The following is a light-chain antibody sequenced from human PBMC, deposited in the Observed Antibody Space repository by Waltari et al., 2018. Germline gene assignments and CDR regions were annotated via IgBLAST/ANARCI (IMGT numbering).Light chain of an antibody. CDR3: QQYYNTPPT. V-gene: IGKV4-1*01. CDR1: QSFSDHVNNKNF. J-gene: IGKJ1*01. Sequence: DIVMTQSPDSLTVSPGERATINCRSSQSFSDHVNNKNFLAWYRQKPGQPPTLLISWASTREFGVPDRFSGSGSGTEFTLTISSLQAEDVAVYYCQQYYNTPPTFGQGTKVEIK. CDR2: WAS.